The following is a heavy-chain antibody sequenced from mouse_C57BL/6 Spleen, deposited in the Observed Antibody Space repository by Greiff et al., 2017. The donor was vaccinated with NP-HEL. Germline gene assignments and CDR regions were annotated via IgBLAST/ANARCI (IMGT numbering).Heavy chain of an antibody. Sequence: VQLQQSVAELVRPGASVKLSCTASGFNIKNTYMHWVKQRPEQGLEWIGRIDPANGNTKYAPKFQGKATITADTASNTAYLQLSSLTSEDTAIDYCARFSHYYGSSYPAWGQGTLVTVSA. J-gene: IGHJ3*01. CDR3: ARFSHYYGSSYPA. D-gene: IGHD1-1*01. CDR2: IDPANGNT. CDR1: GFNIKNTY. V-gene: IGHV14-3*01.